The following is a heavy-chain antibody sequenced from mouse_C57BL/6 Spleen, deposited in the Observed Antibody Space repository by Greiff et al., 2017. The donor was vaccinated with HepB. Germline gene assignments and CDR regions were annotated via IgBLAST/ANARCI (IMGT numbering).Heavy chain of an antibody. D-gene: IGHD1-1*01. CDR3: TITTVVATDY. J-gene: IGHJ2*01. V-gene: IGHV14-4*01. CDR1: GFNIKDDY. Sequence: EVQLQQSGAELVRPGASVKLSCTASGFNIKDDYMHWVKQRPEQGLEWIGWIDPENGDTEYASKFQGKATITADTSSNTAYLQLSSLTSEDTAVYYCTITTVVATDYWGQGTTLTVSS. CDR2: IDPENGDT.